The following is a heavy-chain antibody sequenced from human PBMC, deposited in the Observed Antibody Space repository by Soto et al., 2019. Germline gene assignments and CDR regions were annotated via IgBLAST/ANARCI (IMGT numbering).Heavy chain of an antibody. CDR1: GGSLTSYP. J-gene: IGHJ4*02. CDR2: IIPIHGTT. V-gene: IGHV1-69*01. D-gene: IGHD6-13*01. Sequence: QMEQSGAEVRKPGSSVKVSCKPSGGSLTSYPMAWVRQAPGQGFEWMGGIIPIHGTTEYAQKFQGRVTITADASTNRATPELTALTSEDTAVYYCARGWALVSWGQGTLVTVSS. CDR3: ARGWALVS.